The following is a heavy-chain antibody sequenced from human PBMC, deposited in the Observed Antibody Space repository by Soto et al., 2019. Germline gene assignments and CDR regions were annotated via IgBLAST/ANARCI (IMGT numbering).Heavy chain of an antibody. V-gene: IGHV3-23*01. Sequence: GGSLRLSCAASGFTFTSYAMSWVRLTPGKGLEWVSAISGSGSNTFYADSVRGRFTISRDNSKNTVFLQMNNLRAEDTAVYFRERDRATFDYWGQGTRVTVSS. J-gene: IGHJ4*02. D-gene: IGHD1-26*01. CDR1: GFTFTSYA. CDR2: ISGSGSNT. CDR3: ERDRATFDY.